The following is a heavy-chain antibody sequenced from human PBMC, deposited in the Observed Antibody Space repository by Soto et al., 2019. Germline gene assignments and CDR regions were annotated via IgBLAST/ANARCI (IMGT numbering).Heavy chain of an antibody. V-gene: IGHV4-39*01. J-gene: IGHJ4*02. CDR3: ARHRPPATVTKKTFDY. D-gene: IGHD4-4*01. CDR2: IYYSGST. CDR1: GGSISSSSYY. Sequence: QLQLQESGPGLVKPSETLSLTCTVSGGSISSSSYYWGWIRQPPGKGLEWIGSIYYSGSTYYNPSLKSRVTISVDTSKNQFSLKLSSVTAADTAVYYCARHRPPATVTKKTFDYWGQGTLVTVSS.